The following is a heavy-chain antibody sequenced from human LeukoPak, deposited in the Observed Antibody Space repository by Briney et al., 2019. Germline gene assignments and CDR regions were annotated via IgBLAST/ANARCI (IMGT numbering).Heavy chain of an antibody. CDR1: GGTFNTSR. J-gene: IGHJ5*02. CDR2: INPSGSSA. V-gene: IGHV1-46*02. CDR3: ARDNSVGETAWWFDP. D-gene: IGHD1-26*01. Sequence: ASVKVSCKASGGTFNTSRFIWVRQAPGQGLEWMGFINPSGSSAAYAQKFQGRLTMTRDMFTSTDYMELTSLTSDDTAVYYCARDNSVGETAWWFDPWGQGTLVTVSS.